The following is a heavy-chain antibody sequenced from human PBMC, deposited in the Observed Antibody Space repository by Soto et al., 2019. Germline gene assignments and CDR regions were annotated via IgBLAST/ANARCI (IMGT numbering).Heavy chain of an antibody. CDR3: ARGWDYCSGGSCYSYYYGMDV. CDR1: GYTFTSYD. CDR2: MNPNRGNT. D-gene: IGHD2-15*01. Sequence: ASVKVSCKASGYTFTSYDINWVRQATGQGLEWMGWMNPNRGNTGYAQKFQGRVTMTRNTSISTAYMELSSLRSEDTAVYYCARGWDYCSGGSCYSYYYGMDVWGQGTPVTVSS. J-gene: IGHJ6*02. V-gene: IGHV1-8*01.